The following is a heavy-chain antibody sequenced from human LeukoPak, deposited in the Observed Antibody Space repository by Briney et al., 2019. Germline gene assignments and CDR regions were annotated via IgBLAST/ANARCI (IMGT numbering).Heavy chain of an antibody. D-gene: IGHD3-22*01. Sequence: AGGSLRLSCAASGLTFSSYAMHWVRQAPGKGLEWVAVISYDGSNKYYADSVKGRFTISRDNSKNTLYLQMNSLRAEDTAVYYCARGYYYDSGTAFSTGYWGQGTLVTVSS. CDR3: ARGYYYDSGTAFSTGY. CDR1: GLTFSSYA. CDR2: ISYDGSNK. V-gene: IGHV3-30-3*01. J-gene: IGHJ4*02.